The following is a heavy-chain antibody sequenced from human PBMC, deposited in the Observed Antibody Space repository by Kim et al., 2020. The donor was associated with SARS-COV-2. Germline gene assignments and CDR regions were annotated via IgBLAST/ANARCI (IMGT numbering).Heavy chain of an antibody. CDR2: ISRSGSNM. CDR3: ARGPYYYGSQWFDP. J-gene: IGHJ5*02. Sequence: GGSLRLSCGASGFSFSSHSMNWVRQAPGKGLEWVSSISRSGSNMHYADSVKGRFTISRDNAENSLYLQMNSLRAEDTAVYYCARGPYYYGSQWFDPWGQGTLVTVSS. D-gene: IGHD3-10*01. V-gene: IGHV3-21*01. CDR1: GFSFSSHS.